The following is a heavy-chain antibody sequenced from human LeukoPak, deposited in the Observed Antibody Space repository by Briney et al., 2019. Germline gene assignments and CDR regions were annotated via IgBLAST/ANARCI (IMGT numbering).Heavy chain of an antibody. CDR1: GGSISSGSYY. V-gene: IGHV4-61*02. CDR2: IYTSGST. CDR3: AGGYSYDLGYYYYYMDV. Sequence: TSETLSLTCTVSGGSISSGSYYWSWIRQPAGKGLEWIGRIYTSGSTNYNPSLKSRVTISVDTSKNQFSLKLSSVTAADTAVYYCAGGYSYDLGYYYYYMDVWGKGTTVTISS. D-gene: IGHD5-18*01. J-gene: IGHJ6*03.